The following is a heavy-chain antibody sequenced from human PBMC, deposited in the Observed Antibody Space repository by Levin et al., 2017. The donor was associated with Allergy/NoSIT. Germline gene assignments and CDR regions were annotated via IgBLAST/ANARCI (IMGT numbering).Heavy chain of an antibody. CDR2: IYYSGST. CDR3: ARRSSYYFDY. D-gene: IGHD6-6*01. V-gene: IGHV4-59*01. J-gene: IGHJ4*02. Sequence: SQTLSLTCSVSGGAISPSHWSWIRQPPGKGLEWIGDIYYSGSTNYNPSLKSRVTISVDTSKKQFSLKLTSVTAADTAVYSCARRSSYYFDYWGQGTLVTVSS. CDR1: GGAISPSH.